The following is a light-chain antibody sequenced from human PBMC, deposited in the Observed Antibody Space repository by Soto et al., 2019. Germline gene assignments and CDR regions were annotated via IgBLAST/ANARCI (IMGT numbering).Light chain of an antibody. CDR2: GNT. V-gene: IGLV1-40*01. J-gene: IGLJ2*01. Sequence: QSVLTQPTSVSGAPGQRVTISCTGSSSNIGAGYDVHWYQQLPGRAPKLLIYGNTNRPSGVPDRFAGSKSGTSASLAITGLQAEDEDHYCCLSFDSSLSVVFGGGTKVTVL. CDR3: LSFDSSLSVV. CDR1: SSNIGAGYD.